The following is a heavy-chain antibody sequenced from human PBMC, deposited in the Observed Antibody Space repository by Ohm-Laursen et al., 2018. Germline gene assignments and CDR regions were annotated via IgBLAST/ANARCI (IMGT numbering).Heavy chain of an antibody. CDR1: SGSISTYY. D-gene: IGHD2-15*01. CDR3: ARVRTYLGAATVLDF. Sequence: TLSLTCTVSSGSISTYYLNWIRQPPGKGLEWIGYIYYSGNTNYNPSLKSRVAISVDTSKNQFSLKLTSVTAADTAVYYCARVRTYLGAATVLDFWGQGTLVTVSS. CDR2: IYYSGNT. V-gene: IGHV4-59*01. J-gene: IGHJ4*02.